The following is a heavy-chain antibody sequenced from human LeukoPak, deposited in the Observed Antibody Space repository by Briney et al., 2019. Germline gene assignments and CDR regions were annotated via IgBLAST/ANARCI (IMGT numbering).Heavy chain of an antibody. D-gene: IGHD2-15*01. J-gene: IGHJ6*03. CDR2: IYSGGTT. CDR1: GFTVSNNY. Sequence: PGGSLRLSCAASGFTVSNNYMSWVRQAPGKRLEWVSIIYSGGTTYYTESVKGRFAISRDNSNTMLYLQMNSLRAEDTSVYYCARGYCSGGSCYSKDYYYMDVWGKGTTVTVSS. V-gene: IGHV3-53*01. CDR3: ARGYCSGGSCYSKDYYYMDV.